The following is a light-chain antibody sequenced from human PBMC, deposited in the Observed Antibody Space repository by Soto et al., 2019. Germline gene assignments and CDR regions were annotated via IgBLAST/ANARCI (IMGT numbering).Light chain of an antibody. J-gene: IGLJ2*01. V-gene: IGLV7-43*01. Sequence: QAVVTQEPSLPVSPGGTVTLTCASSTGAVTSGYYPNWFQQKPGQAPRALISSTSNKHSWTPARFSGSLLGGKAALTLSGVQPEDEAEYYCLFYYGGAHVVFGGGTKLTVL. CDR2: STS. CDR3: LFYYGGAHVV. CDR1: TGAVTSGYY.